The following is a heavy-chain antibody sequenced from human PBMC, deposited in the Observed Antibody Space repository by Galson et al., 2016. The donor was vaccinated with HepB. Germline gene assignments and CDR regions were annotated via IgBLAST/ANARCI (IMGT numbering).Heavy chain of an antibody. Sequence: SLRLSCAASGFTFKTYSMNWVRQAPGKGPEWVSYISSSGSTMYYADSVEGRFTISRDNAKNLLYLQMSRPRHEDTAVYYCARGRLDNYNWSDGFDPWGQGTLVTVSS. CDR2: ISSSGSTM. CDR3: ARGRLDNYNWSDGFDP. CDR1: GFTFKTYS. J-gene: IGHJ5*02. D-gene: IGHD1-1*01. V-gene: IGHV3-48*02.